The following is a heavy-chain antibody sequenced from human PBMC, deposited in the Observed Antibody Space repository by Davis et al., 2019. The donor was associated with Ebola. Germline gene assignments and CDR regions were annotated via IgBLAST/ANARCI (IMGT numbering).Heavy chain of an antibody. D-gene: IGHD3-22*01. J-gene: IGHJ4*02. CDR2: IYSSGSSGIT. CDR3: ARVNYGYYFDNTGYRSDY. CDR1: GGSVSSGNYY. V-gene: IGHV4-61*01. Sequence: SETLSLTCSVSGGSVSSGNYYWSWIRQPPGKGLEWIGHIYSSGSSGITRYNSSLKSRVTISLDTSKDQFSLSLTSVTAADTAVYYCARVNYGYYFDNTGYRSDYWGQGTLVTVSS.